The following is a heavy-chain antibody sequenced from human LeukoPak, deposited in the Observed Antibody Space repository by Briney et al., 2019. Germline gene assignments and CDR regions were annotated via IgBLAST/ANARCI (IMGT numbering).Heavy chain of an antibody. J-gene: IGHJ4*02. CDR2: IHYSGST. Sequence: SETLSLTCTVSGYSISSGFYWGWIRQPPGEGLQYIGSIHYSGSTLYNPSLKSRVTISVDTSKNQFSLRLSSVTAADTAVYYCARGFRGPNFDYWGQGTLVTVSS. D-gene: IGHD3-10*01. CDR3: ARGFRGPNFDY. V-gene: IGHV4-38-2*02. CDR1: GYSISSGFY.